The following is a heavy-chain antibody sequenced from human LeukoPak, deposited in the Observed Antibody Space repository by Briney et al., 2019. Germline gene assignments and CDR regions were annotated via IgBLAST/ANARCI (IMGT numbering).Heavy chain of an antibody. CDR2: IESGGTT. CDR1: GFNVSCDH. J-gene: IGHJ4*02. Sequence: GGSLRLSCAASGFNVSCDHFGCVRQAPGKGPEWVSIIESGGTTYYADSVKGRFTISRDNSKNTLYLQLNSLRVDDTAVYYCARVEEWELLRSRSYYFDYWGQGTLVTVSS. V-gene: IGHV3-66*01. CDR3: ARVEEWELLRSRSYYFDY. D-gene: IGHD1-26*01.